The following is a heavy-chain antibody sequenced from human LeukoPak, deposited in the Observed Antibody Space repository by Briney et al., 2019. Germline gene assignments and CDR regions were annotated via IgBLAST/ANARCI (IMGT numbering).Heavy chain of an antibody. CDR1: GFTFSSYA. CDR3: ARGYYGSGSYTRSLDY. J-gene: IGHJ4*02. CDR2: ISYDGSNK. D-gene: IGHD3-10*01. V-gene: IGHV3-30*04. Sequence: GRSLRLSCAASGFTFSSYAMHWVRQAPGKGLEWVAVISYDGSNKYYADSVKGRFTISRDNSKNTLYLQMNSLRAEDTAVYYCARGYYGSGSYTRSLDYWGQGTLATVSS.